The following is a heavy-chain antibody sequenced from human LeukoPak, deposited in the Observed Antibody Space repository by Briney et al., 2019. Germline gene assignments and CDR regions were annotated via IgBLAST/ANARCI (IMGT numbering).Heavy chain of an antibody. CDR3: AHITYGGVLRDDAFDV. Sequence: SGPALVNPTQTLTLTCTFSGFSLITSGVGVGWIRQSPGKALEWVAIIYWDNDKRYSPYLRNRLTIAKDTSNNQVVLVMTNMDPVDTATYFCAHITYGGVLRDDAFDVWGPGTVVTVSP. CDR1: GFSLITSGVG. V-gene: IGHV2-5*02. J-gene: IGHJ3*01. D-gene: IGHD3-16*01. CDR2: IYWDNDK.